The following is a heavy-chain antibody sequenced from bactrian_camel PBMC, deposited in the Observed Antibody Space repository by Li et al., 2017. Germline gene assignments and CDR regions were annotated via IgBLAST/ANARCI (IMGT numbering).Heavy chain of an antibody. J-gene: IGHJ4*01. CDR2: IDQDGGTT. CDR3: APDSSPQMGCY. D-gene: IGHD5*01. CDR1: GATFTFSSVW. V-gene: IGHV3S1*01. Sequence: VQLVESGGGLVQPGGSLRLSCAASGATFTFSSVWMRWVRQAPGKGLEWVSTIDQDGGTTYADSVKGRFTISQDNAKTTTWLQMNNLRLDDTAMYYCAPDSSPQMGCYWTRGTQVTVS.